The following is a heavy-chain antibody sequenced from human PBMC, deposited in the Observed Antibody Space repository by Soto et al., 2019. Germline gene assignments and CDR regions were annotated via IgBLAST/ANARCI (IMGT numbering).Heavy chain of an antibody. CDR2: INPNSDGT. J-gene: IGHJ4*02. Sequence: ASVKVSCKASGYTFTGYYMHWVRQAPGQGLEWMGWINPNSDGTNYAQKFQGWVTMTRDTSISTAYMELSRLRSNDTAVYYCARSPCTNYYDSSAHFDYWGQGTMVTVSS. CDR3: ARSPCTNYYDSSAHFDY. CDR1: GYTFTGYY. D-gene: IGHD3-22*01. V-gene: IGHV1-2*04.